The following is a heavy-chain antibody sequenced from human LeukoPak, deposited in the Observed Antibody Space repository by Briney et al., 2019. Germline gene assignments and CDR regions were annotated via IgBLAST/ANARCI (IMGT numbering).Heavy chain of an antibody. V-gene: IGHV1-2*02. CDR2: INPNSGGT. J-gene: IGHJ3*02. CDR1: GYTFSGYY. Sequence: GASVKVSCKASGYTFSGYYVHWVRQAPGQGLEWMGWINPNSGGTNYAQKFQERVTITRDMSTSTAYMELSSLRSEDTAVYYCAASPFYGDYYAFDIWGQGTMVTVSS. D-gene: IGHD4-17*01. CDR3: AASPFYGDYYAFDI.